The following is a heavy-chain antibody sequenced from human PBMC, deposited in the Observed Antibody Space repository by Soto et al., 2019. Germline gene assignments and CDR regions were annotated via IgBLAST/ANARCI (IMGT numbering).Heavy chain of an antibody. CDR1: GYAFTSYG. CDR3: ATVIYDCSGYYLASIYGMDD. Sequence: ASVKVSCKASGYAFTSYGISWVRQAPGQGLEWMGWISAYNGNTNYAQKLQGRVTMTTDTSTSTAYMELRSLRSDDTAVYYCATVIYDCSGYYLASIYGMDDWGQGTMVTVSS. J-gene: IGHJ6*02. CDR2: ISAYNGNT. V-gene: IGHV1-18*01. D-gene: IGHD3-22*01.